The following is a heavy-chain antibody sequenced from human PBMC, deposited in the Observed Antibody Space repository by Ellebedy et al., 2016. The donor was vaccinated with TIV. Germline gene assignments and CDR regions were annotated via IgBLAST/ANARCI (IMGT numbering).Heavy chain of an antibody. Sequence: PGGSLRLSCAASGFTFSSYAMSWVRQAPGTGLEWVGFIRSLTYGGTTQYAASVKGRFTISSDDSENSLDLQMNSVTSDDTAVYYWVRSKIGYGIDQWGQGTLVTVSS. D-gene: IGHD5-12*01. J-gene: IGHJ4*02. CDR3: VRSKIGYGIDQ. CDR2: IRSLTYGGTT. V-gene: IGHV3-49*04. CDR1: GFTFSSYA.